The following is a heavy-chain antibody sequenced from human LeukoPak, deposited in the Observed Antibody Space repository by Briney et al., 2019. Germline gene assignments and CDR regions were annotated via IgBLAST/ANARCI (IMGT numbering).Heavy chain of an antibody. D-gene: IGHD6-19*01. V-gene: IGHV1-18*01. J-gene: IGHJ5*02. CDR1: GYTFNNFG. Sequence: ASVKVSCKASGYTFNNFGINWVRQAPGQGLEWMGWISAFNGHTNYAHNLQGRVTMTTDTSTSTAYMELRSLRSDDTAVYYCARDPGSFLSTSGWLNWFDHWDQGTLVTVSS. CDR2: ISAFNGHT. CDR3: ARDPGSFLSTSGWLNWFDH.